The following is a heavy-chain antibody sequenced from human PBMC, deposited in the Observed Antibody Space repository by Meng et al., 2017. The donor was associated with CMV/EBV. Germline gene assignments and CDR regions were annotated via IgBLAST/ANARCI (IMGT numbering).Heavy chain of an antibody. D-gene: IGHD1-26*01. J-gene: IGHJ3*02. CDR1: GFTFSSYA. V-gene: IGHV3-30*04. CDR3: ARDKGVSYPYDAFDI. Sequence: GGSLRLSVATSGFTFSSYAMHWVRQAPAKGLEWVAFISYDGSNKYYADSVKGRFTISRDNSKNTLYLQMNSLRAEDTAVYYCARDKGVSYPYDAFDIWGQGTMVTVSS. CDR2: ISYDGSNK.